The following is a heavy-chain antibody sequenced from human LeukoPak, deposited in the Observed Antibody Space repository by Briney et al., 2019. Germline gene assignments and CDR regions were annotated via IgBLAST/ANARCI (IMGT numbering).Heavy chain of an antibody. Sequence: GGSLRLSCAASGFTFSSYEMNWVRQAPGKGLEWVSYISSSGSTIYYADSVKGRFTISRDNSKNTLYLQMNSLRAEDTAVYYCAGSNYYDSSGYYGGVLVSPFDYWGQGTLVTVSS. V-gene: IGHV3-48*03. CDR3: AGSNYYDSSGYYGGVLVSPFDY. J-gene: IGHJ4*02. D-gene: IGHD3-22*01. CDR1: GFTFSSYE. CDR2: ISSSGSTI.